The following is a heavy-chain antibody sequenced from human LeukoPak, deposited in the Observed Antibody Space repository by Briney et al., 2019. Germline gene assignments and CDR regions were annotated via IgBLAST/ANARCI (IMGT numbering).Heavy chain of an antibody. CDR1: GFTFRSYG. D-gene: IGHD1-26*01. Sequence: GGSRRLSCAASGFTFRSYGMNWVRQAPGKVLEWVSYITSSGSTIYYADSVKGRFTISRDNAKTSLYLQMNSLRAEDTAVYYCASEFIVGATFDYWGQGTLVTVSS. J-gene: IGHJ4*02. CDR2: ITSSGSTI. CDR3: ASEFIVGATFDY. V-gene: IGHV3-48*03.